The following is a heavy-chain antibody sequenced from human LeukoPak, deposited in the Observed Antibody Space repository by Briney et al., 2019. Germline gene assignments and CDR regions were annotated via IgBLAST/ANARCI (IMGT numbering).Heavy chain of an antibody. Sequence: ASVKVSCKASGHTFTNYYMHWVRQAPGQGLEWMGMISPSDDRTTYAQRFQGRVTMTRDTSTSTLYMDLSSLRSDDTAVFYCARGDGYNWFAYWGQGTLVTVSS. CDR1: GHTFTNYY. V-gene: IGHV1-46*01. J-gene: IGHJ5*01. D-gene: IGHD5-24*01. CDR3: ARGDGYNWFAY. CDR2: ISPSDDRT.